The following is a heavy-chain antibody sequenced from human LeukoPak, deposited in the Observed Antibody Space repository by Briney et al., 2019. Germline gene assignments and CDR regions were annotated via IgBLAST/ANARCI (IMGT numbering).Heavy chain of an antibody. D-gene: IGHD4-23*01. Sequence: SETLSLTCAVYGGSFSSYYWNWIRQPPGKGLEWIGEINHSGSTNYNPSLKSRLSISVDTSKNQVSLKLTSVTAADTAVYYCARSSGGQGAFDYWGQGTLVTVSS. CDR2: INHSGST. J-gene: IGHJ4*02. CDR3: ARSSGGQGAFDY. V-gene: IGHV4-34*01. CDR1: GGSFSSYY.